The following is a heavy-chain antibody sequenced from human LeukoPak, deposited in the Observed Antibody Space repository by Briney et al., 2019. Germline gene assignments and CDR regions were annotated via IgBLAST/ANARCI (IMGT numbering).Heavy chain of an antibody. Sequence: PSETLSLTCAVSGASISSSHWWSWVRQPPGKGLEWIGENHHSGSTNYNPSLKSRVTILVDKSKNQFSLKLSSVTAADTAVYYCARGPRITLIRGGQWYYYMDVWGKGTTVTISS. CDR3: ARGPRITLIRGGQWYYYMDV. V-gene: IGHV4-4*02. J-gene: IGHJ6*03. CDR1: GASISSSHW. CDR2: NHHSGST. D-gene: IGHD3-10*01.